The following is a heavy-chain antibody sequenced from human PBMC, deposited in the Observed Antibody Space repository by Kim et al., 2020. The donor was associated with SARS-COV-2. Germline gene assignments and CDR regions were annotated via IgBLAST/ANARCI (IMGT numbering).Heavy chain of an antibody. CDR2: T. V-gene: IGHV1-2*02. CDR3: ARDPYSSSWDY. D-gene: IGHD6-13*01. J-gene: IGHJ4*02. Sequence: TNYAQKFQGRVTMTRDTSISTAYMELSRLRSDDTAVYYCARDPYSSSWDYWGQGTLVTVSS.